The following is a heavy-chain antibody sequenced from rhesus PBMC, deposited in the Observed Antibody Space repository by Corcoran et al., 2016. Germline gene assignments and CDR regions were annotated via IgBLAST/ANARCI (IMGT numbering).Heavy chain of an antibody. D-gene: IGHD6-31*01. CDR1: GYSFTSYW. CDR2: IDPSDSGT. CDR3: AKDRYSSGWTLDY. J-gene: IGHJ4*01. V-gene: IGHV5-2*01. Sequence: EVQLVQSGAEVKRPGESLKISCKTSGYSFTSYWISWVRQMPGKGLEWVGAIDPSDSGTRYSPSFQAQVPISADKSIRTAYLQWSSLKASDSATYYCAKDRYSSGWTLDYWGQGVLVTVSS.